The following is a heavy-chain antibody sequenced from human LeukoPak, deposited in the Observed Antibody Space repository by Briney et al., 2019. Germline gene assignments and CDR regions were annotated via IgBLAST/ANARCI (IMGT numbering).Heavy chain of an antibody. CDR1: GYTFTSYA. D-gene: IGHD4-17*01. CDR2: INAGNGNT. J-gene: IGHJ3*02. V-gene: IGHV1-3*01. CDR3: ARAEDDYGDYERAQNAFDI. Sequence: GASVKVSCKASGYTFTSYAMHWVRQAPGQRLEWMGWINAGNGNTKYSQEFQGRVTITRDTSASTAYMELRSLRSDDTAVYYCARAEDDYGDYERAQNAFDIWGQGTMVTVSS.